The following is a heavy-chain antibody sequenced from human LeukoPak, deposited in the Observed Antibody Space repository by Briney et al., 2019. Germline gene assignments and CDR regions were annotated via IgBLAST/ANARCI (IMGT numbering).Heavy chain of an antibody. V-gene: IGHV3-21*01. CDR3: ARDGDIVVVPAANDY. CDR2: ISSSSSYI. D-gene: IGHD2-2*01. CDR1: GFTFSSYS. J-gene: IGHJ4*02. Sequence: PGGSLRLSCAASGFTFSSYSMNWVRQAPGKGLEWVSSISSSSSYIYYADSVKGRFTISRDNAKNSLYLQMNSLRAEDTAVYYCARDGDIVVVPAANDYWGQGTLVTVSS.